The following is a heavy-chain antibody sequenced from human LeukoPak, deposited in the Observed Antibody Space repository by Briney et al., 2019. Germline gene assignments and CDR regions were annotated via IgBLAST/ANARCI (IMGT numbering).Heavy chain of an antibody. J-gene: IGHJ5*02. CDR3: AKDLGSSWYVGPNWFDP. D-gene: IGHD6-13*01. Sequence: GGSLRLSCAASEFTFSSYAMSWVRQAPGKGPEWVSAISGSGGSTYYADSVKGRFTISRDNSKNTLYLQMNSLRAEDTAVYYCAKDLGSSWYVGPNWFDPWGQGTLVTVSS. CDR2: ISGSGGST. V-gene: IGHV3-23*01. CDR1: EFTFSSYA.